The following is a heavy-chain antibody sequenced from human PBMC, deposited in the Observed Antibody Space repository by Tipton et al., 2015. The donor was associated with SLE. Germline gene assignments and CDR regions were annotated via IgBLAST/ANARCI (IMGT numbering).Heavy chain of an antibody. CDR3: GTLVARHFDY. V-gene: IGHV3-30*02. CDR1: GFTFSDFG. CDR2: IRYDGSDK. J-gene: IGHJ4*02. D-gene: IGHD2-15*01. Sequence: SLRLSCAASGFTFSDFGMHWVRQAPGKGLEWVSFIRYDGSDKYYAGSVKGRFTISRDNSKNMLYLQMSSLRVEDTAVYYCGTLVARHFDYWGQGTLVTVSS.